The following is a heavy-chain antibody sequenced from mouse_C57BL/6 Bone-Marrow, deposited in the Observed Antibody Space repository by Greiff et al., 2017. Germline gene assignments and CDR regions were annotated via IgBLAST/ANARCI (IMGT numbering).Heavy chain of an antibody. D-gene: IGHD1-1*01. CDR1: GYTFTSYD. CDR2: IYPRDGSN. V-gene: IGHV1-85*01. J-gene: IGHJ2*01. Sequence: VQLQESGPELVKPGASVKLSCKASGYTFTSYDINWVKQRPGQGLEWIGWIYPRDGSNKYNEKFKGKATLTVDTSSSTAYMELHSLTSEDSAVYFCARSVTTVVPYYFDYWGQGTTLTVSS. CDR3: ARSVTTVVPYYFDY.